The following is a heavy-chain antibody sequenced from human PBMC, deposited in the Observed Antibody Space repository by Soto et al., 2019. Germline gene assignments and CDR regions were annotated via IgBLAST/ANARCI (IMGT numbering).Heavy chain of an antibody. V-gene: IGHV3-30*18. J-gene: IGHJ6*02. CDR3: AKNYYDRVGSYWVDV. D-gene: IGHD3-22*01. CDR2: ISYDGGNK. Sequence: GGSLRLSCAASGFTFSSFGMHWVRQAPGKGLEWVALISYDGGNKYYADSVKGRFTISRDNPKNTLYLQMNSLRADDTAVYFCAKNYYDRVGSYWVDVWGQGTTVTVSS. CDR1: GFTFSSFG.